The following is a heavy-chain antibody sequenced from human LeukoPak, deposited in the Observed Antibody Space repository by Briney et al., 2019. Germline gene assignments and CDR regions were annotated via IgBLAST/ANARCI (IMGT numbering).Heavy chain of an antibody. CDR2: ISSSGSTI. CDR1: GFTFSDYY. CDR3: AGVGITMIGGV. V-gene: IGHV3-11*04. Sequence: GGSLRLSCAASGFTFSDYYMSWIRQAPGKGLEWVSYISSSGSTIYYADSVKGLFTISRDNAKNSLYLQMNSLGADNTAVYYCAGVGITMIGGVWGKGATVTIAS. J-gene: IGHJ6*04. D-gene: IGHD3-10*02.